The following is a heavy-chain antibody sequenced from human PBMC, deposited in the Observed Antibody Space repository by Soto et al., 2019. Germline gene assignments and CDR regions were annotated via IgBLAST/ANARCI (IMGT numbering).Heavy chain of an antibody. J-gene: IGHJ4*02. D-gene: IGHD1-26*01. CDR3: ARGGGSYYFSY. V-gene: IGHV1-3*01. CDR1: GYTFTSYA. CDR2: INAGNGNT. Sequence: QVQLVQSGAEVKKPGASVKVSCKASGYTFTSYAMHWVRQAPGQRLEWMGWINAGNGNTKYSQKFQGRVTITRDTTASTAYMELSSLRSEDTAVYYCARGGGSYYFSYWGQGTLVTVSS.